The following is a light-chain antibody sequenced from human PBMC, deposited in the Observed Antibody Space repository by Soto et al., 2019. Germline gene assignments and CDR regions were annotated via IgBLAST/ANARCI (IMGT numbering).Light chain of an antibody. J-gene: IGLJ2*01. CDR3: QSYDSSLSGVV. CDR2: GNS. V-gene: IGLV1-40*01. CDR1: SSNIGAGYD. Sequence: LTQPPSVSGAPGQRVTISCTGSSSNIGAGYDVHWYQQLPGTAPKLLIYGNSNRPSGVPDRLSGSKSGTSASLAITGLQAEDEADYYCQSYDSSLSGVVFGGGTKLTVL.